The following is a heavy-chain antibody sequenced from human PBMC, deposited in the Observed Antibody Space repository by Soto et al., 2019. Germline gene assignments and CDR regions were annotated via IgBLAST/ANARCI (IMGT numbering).Heavy chain of an antibody. CDR2: IWHDGINE. J-gene: IGHJ4*02. CDR1: GFTLTVNG. CDR3: ARDLVGGLVTFDY. D-gene: IGHD3-9*01. Sequence: QVQLVESGGSVVQPGTSLRLSCAASGFTLTVNGMPWVRQAPGKGLGWVALIWHDGINEYYADSVKGRFTIPRDNSKNTVFLQMGSLRAEDTAVYYCARDLVGGLVTFDYWGQGTLVTVSS. V-gene: IGHV3-33*01.